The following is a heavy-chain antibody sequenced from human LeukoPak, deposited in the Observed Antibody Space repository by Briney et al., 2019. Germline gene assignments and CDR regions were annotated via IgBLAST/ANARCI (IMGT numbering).Heavy chain of an antibody. CDR2: IYHSGST. D-gene: IGHD2-15*01. Sequence: SETLSLTCTVSGGSISSGGYSWSWIRQPPGKGLEWIGYIYHSGSTYYNPSLKSRVTISVDRSKNQFSLKLSSVTAADTAVYYCARTGGGYCSGGSCYSGLFDYWGQGTLVTVSS. CDR3: ARTGGGYCSGGSCYSGLFDY. V-gene: IGHV4-30-2*01. CDR1: GGSISSGGYS. J-gene: IGHJ4*02.